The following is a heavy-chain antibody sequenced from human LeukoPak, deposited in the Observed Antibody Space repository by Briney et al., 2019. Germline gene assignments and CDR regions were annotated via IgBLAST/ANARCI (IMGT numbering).Heavy chain of an antibody. J-gene: IGHJ4*02. CDR1: GFTFSNAW. CDR2: IKSKTDGGTT. V-gene: IGHV3-15*01. Sequence: PGGSLRLSCAASGFTFSNAWMSWARQAPGKGLEWVGRIKSKTDGGTTDYAAPVKGRFTISRDDSNNTLYLQMNSLKTEDTAVYYCTTDPGYLGYCSGGSCPHLDYWGQGTLVTVSS. D-gene: IGHD2-15*01. CDR3: TTDPGYLGYCSGGSCPHLDY.